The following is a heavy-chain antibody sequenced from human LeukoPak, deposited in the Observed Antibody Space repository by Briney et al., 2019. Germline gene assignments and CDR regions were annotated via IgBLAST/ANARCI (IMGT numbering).Heavy chain of an antibody. CDR3: VRGVYNNRNMNDY. V-gene: IGHV3-30*04. D-gene: IGHD5/OR15-5a*01. CDR1: GFTFSGYP. Sequence: PGGSLRLSCVASGFTFSGYPMHWVRQTPGKGLDWVAIISDDGGRKFYADSVEGRFTISRDNTKNTLFLQMNSLRAEDTALYYCVRGVYNNRNMNDYWGQGTLVTVSS. J-gene: IGHJ4*02. CDR2: ISDDGGRK.